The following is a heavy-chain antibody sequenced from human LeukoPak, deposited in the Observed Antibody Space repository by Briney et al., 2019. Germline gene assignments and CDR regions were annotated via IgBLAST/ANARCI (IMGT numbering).Heavy chain of an antibody. CDR3: ARGKSNYGDYVDY. CDR2: ISSSSSYI. CDR1: GFTFSSYS. D-gene: IGHD4-17*01. V-gene: IGHV3-21*04. J-gene: IGHJ4*02. Sequence: PGWSLRLSCAASGFTFSSYSMNWVRQAPGKGLEWVSSISSSSSYIYYADSVKGRFTISRDNAKNSLYLQMNSLRAEDTAVYYCARGKSNYGDYVDYWGQGTLVTVSS.